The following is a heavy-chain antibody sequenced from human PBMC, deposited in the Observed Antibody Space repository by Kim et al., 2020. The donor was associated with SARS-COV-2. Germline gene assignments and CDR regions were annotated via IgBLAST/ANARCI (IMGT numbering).Heavy chain of an antibody. D-gene: IGHD6-13*01. V-gene: IGHV5-51*01. CDR2: IYPGDSDT. CDR1: GYSFTSYW. CDR3: ARLGSSSWYVSSWQDP. J-gene: IGHJ5*02. Sequence: GESLKISCKGSGYSFTSYWIGWVRQMPGKGLEWMGIIYPGDSDTRYSPSFQGQVTISADKSISTAYLQWSSLKASDTAMYYCARLGSSSWYVSSWQDPWGQGTLVTVSS.